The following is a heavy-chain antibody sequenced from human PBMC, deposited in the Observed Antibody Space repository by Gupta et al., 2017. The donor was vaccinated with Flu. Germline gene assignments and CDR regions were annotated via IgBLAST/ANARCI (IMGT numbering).Heavy chain of an antibody. CDR3: AREKYCSTTSCYRWFDP. Sequence: QVPLVQSGAEVKKPGASVKVSCRASGYTFIGYYIPWVRQAPGQGLEWMGRINPNSGGTNYVQKFQGRVTMTTDTSINTAYMELSRLRSDDTAVYYCAREKYCSTTSCYRWFDPWGQGTLVTVSS. D-gene: IGHD2-2*02. CDR1: GYTFIGYY. J-gene: IGHJ5*02. V-gene: IGHV1-2*06. CDR2: INPNSGGT.